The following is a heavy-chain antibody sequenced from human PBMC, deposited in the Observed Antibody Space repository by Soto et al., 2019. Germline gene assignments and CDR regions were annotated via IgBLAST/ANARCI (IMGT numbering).Heavy chain of an antibody. CDR2: IWYDGSYQ. CDR1: GFTFSDFG. V-gene: IGHV3-33*01. J-gene: IGHJ5*02. Sequence: GGSLRLSCKASGFTFSDFGMHWVRQAPGKGLEWVSAIWYDGSYQYYADPVRGRFTTSRDNSNNTLFLQMNSLRVEDTAVYYCARDRLITYGAKIAPDHWGQGALVTVS. D-gene: IGHD3-16*01. CDR3: ARDRLITYGAKIAPDH.